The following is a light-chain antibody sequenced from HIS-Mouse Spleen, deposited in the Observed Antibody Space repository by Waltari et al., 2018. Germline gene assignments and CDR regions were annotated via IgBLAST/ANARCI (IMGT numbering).Light chain of an antibody. CDR1: ALPKKY. Sequence: SYELTQPPSVSVSPGQTARITCSGDALPKKYAYWYQQKSGQAPVLVIYEDSKRPSGLPERLSGSNSGTMATLTISGAQVEDEADYYCYSTDSSGNHRVFGGGTKLTVL. CDR2: EDS. J-gene: IGLJ2*01. CDR3: YSTDSSGNHRV. V-gene: IGLV3-10*01.